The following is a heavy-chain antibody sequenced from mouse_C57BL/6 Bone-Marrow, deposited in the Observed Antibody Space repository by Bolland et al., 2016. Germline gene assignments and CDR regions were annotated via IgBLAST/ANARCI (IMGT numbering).Heavy chain of an antibody. D-gene: IGHD3-3*01. V-gene: IGHV5-6*01. J-gene: IGHJ4*01. CDR3: ARHPEGGRMDY. Sequence: VKGRFTISRDNAKNTLYLQMSSLKSEDTAMYYCARHPEGGRMDYWGQGTS.